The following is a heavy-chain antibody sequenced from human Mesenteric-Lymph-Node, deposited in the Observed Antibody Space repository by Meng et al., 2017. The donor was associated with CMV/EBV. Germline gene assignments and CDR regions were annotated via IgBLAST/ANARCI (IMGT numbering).Heavy chain of an antibody. CDR3: SRRGHTSRPF. CDR1: GFTFSSYA. J-gene: IGHJ4*02. Sequence: GSLRLSCAASGFTFSSYAMSWVRQAPGKGLEWIGEVSPTASTNYNPSLKSRVTISVDTSKRYFSLKLTSVTAADTAVYYCSRRGHTSRPFWGQGTLVTVSS. V-gene: IGHV4-34*01. CDR2: VSPTAST. D-gene: IGHD6-6*01.